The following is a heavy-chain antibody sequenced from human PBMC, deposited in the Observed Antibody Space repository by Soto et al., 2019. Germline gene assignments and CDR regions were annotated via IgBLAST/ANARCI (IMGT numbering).Heavy chain of an antibody. CDR3: ATSAVPASIGGWFAT. V-gene: IGHV1-18*01. CDR1: GFSLSDDG. Sequence: QVHLLQSGPEIKKPGASVKVSCKASGFSLSDDGINWMRQAPGQGLDWVGWISPYIDNTNYAQKFQDRVTLTTDTSTSTAYMELRSLRSDDTAVYYCATSAVPASIGGWFATWGQGTLVTVSA. D-gene: IGHD2-2*01. J-gene: IGHJ5*02. CDR2: ISPYIDNT.